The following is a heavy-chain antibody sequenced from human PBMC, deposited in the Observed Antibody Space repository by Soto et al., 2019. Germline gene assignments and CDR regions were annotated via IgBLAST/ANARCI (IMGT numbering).Heavy chain of an antibody. CDR1: GFTFSNYG. V-gene: IGHV3-33*01. CDR3: ARGLHSLFDY. Sequence: GGSLRLSCAVSGFTFSNYGMHWVRHAPGKGLEWVAVIWYDGNNKYYADSVKGRFTISRDNSNNTLYVQMTSLRAEDTAVYYCARGLHSLFDYWGQGTLVTVSS. CDR2: IWYDGNNK. J-gene: IGHJ4*02. D-gene: IGHD2-21*01.